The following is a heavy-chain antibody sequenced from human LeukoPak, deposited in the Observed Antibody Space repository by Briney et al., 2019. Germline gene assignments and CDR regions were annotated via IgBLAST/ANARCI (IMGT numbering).Heavy chain of an antibody. Sequence: PGGSLRLSCAASGFTFSSYAMHWVRQAPGKGLEWVAVISYDGSNKYYADSVKGRFTISRDNSKNTLYLQMNSLRAEDTAEYYCARDPRNYVQPLGFDYWGQGILVTVSS. V-gene: IGHV3-30*04. CDR1: GFTFSSYA. CDR2: ISYDGSNK. J-gene: IGHJ4*02. CDR3: ARDPRNYVQPLGFDY. D-gene: IGHD4-11*01.